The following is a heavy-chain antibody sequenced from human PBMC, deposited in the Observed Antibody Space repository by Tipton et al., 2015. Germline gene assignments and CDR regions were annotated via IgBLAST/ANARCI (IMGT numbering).Heavy chain of an antibody. CDR2: ISSSSSYI. CDR3: ARCWHYYYYYGMDA. J-gene: IGHJ6*02. V-gene: IGHV3-21*01. Sequence: SLRLSCAASGFAFSSYSMNWVRQAPGKGLEWVSSISSSSSYIYYADSVKGRFTISRDNAKNSLYLQMNSLRAEDTAVYYCARCWHYYYYYGMDAWGQGTTVTVSS. CDR1: GFAFSSYS.